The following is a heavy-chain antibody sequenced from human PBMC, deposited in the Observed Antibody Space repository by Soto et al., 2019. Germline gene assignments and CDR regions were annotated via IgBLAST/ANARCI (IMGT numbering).Heavy chain of an antibody. Sequence: ASETLSLTCTVSGGSVSNSNYYWGWIRQSPGKGLEWIGSVYYRGRSYSKSSLRSRVSMPIDTPKDQFSLKLKSVTAADTALYFCARQRTSVVTQAYFDVWGPGSLVTVSS. V-gene: IGHV4-39*01. CDR2: VYYRGRS. CDR3: ARQRTSVVTQAYFDV. CDR1: GGSVSNSNYY. D-gene: IGHD2-21*02. J-gene: IGHJ4*02.